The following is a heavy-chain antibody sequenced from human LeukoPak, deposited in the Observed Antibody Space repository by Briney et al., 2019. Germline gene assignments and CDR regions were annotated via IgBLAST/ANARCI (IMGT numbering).Heavy chain of an antibody. V-gene: IGHV1-69*04. D-gene: IGHD5-12*01. CDR1: GGTFSSYA. Sequence: SVKVSCKASGGTFSSYAISWVRQAPGQGLEWMGRIIPILGIANYAQKFQGRVTITADKSTSTAYMELSSLRSEDTAVYYCAREGRMATIGPGRWFAPWGQGTLVTVSS. J-gene: IGHJ5*02. CDR3: AREGRMATIGPGRWFAP. CDR2: IIPILGIA.